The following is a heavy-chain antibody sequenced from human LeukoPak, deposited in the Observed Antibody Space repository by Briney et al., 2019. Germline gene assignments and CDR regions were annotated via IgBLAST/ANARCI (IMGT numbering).Heavy chain of an antibody. Sequence: GGSLRLSCAASGFTVSSNYMSWVRQAPGKGLEWVSVIYSGGSTYYADSVKGRFTISRDNSKNTLYLQMNSLRAEDTAVYYCARGGDIVVVPAAIGSYWGQGTLVTVSS. CDR3: ARGGDIVVVPAAIGSY. J-gene: IGHJ4*02. CDR1: GFTVSSNY. CDR2: IYSGGST. V-gene: IGHV3-53*05. D-gene: IGHD2-2*01.